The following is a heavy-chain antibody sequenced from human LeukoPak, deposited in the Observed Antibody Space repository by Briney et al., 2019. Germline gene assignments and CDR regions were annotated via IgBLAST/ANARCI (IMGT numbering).Heavy chain of an antibody. CDR3: ARGGRYDFWSGSDYYYYGMDV. J-gene: IGHJ6*02. V-gene: IGHV4-4*07. CDR1: GGSISSYY. CDR2: IYTSGST. D-gene: IGHD3-3*01. Sequence: SETLSLTCTVAGGSISSYYWSWIRQPAGKGLEWLGRIYTSGSTNYNPSLKSRVTMSVDTSKNQFSLKLSSVTAADTAVYYCARGGRYDFWSGSDYYYYGMDVWGQGTTVTVSS.